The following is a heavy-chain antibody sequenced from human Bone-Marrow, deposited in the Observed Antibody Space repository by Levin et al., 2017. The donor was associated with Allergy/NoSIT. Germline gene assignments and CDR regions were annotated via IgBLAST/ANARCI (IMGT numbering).Heavy chain of an antibody. CDR2: IYYSGST. D-gene: IGHD2-15*01. V-gene: IGHV4-61*01. J-gene: IGHJ1*01. CDR3: ASAYCSGGSCYLVQH. Sequence: SETLSLTCTVSGGSVSSGSYYWSWIRQPPGKGLEWIGYIYYSGSTNYNPSLKSRVTISVDTSKNQFSLKLSSVTAADTAVYYCASAYCSGGSCYLVQHWGQGTLVTVSS. CDR1: GGSVSSGSYY.